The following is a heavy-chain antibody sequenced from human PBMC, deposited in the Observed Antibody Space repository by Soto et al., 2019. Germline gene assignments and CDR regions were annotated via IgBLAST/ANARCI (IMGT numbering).Heavy chain of an antibody. J-gene: IGHJ4*02. D-gene: IGHD1-26*01. Sequence: GGSLRLSCAAAGFSVSTYTLSWVRQAPGKGLEWVAGISQTAAGLTFYTDSVKGRFTISRDDSKNTFYLQMNGLRAEDAAIYYCAKDKSPDRIWDIDYWGQGTLVTVS. CDR2: ISQTAAGLT. V-gene: IGHV3-23*03. CDR3: AKDKSPDRIWDIDY. CDR1: GFSVSTYT.